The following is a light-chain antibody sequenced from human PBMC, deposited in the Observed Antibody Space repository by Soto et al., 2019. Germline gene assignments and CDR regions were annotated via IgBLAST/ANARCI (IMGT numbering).Light chain of an antibody. J-gene: IGLJ2*01. CDR3: SSFADSPVV. CDR2: EVT. V-gene: IGLV2-8*01. Sequence: QSVLTQPPSASGSLGQSVTISCTGTSSDIGTYNYVSWYQHHPGKAPKLIIYEVTKRPSGVPDRFSGSKSGNTASLTVSGLQAEDEADYYCSSFADSPVVFGGGTQLTVL. CDR1: SSDIGTYNY.